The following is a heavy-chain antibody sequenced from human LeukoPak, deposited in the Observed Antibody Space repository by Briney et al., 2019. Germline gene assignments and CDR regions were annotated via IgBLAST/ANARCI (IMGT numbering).Heavy chain of an antibody. CDR1: GGSISSNSDY. V-gene: IGHV4-39*07. CDR3: ARVPHGYCSSTSCYEWYYYGMDV. Sequence: PSETLSLTCTVSGGSISSNSDYWGWIRQPPGKGLEWIGSIYYSGNTYYNPSLKSRVTISVDTSKNQFSLKLSSVTAADTAVYYCARVPHGYCSSTSCYEWYYYGMDVWGKGTTVTVSS. J-gene: IGHJ6*04. D-gene: IGHD2-2*03. CDR2: IYYSGNT.